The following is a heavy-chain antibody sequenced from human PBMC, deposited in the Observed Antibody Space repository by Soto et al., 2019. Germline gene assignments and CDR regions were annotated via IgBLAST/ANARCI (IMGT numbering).Heavy chain of an antibody. D-gene: IGHD6-6*01. CDR3: ARVRIYIAARDIIDY. Sequence: ASETLSLTCAVYGGSFSGYYWSWVRPPPGKGLEWIGEINHSGSTNYNPSLKSPVTISVDTSKNQFSLKLSSVTAADTAVYYCARVRIYIAARDIIDYWGQGTLVTVSS. CDR2: INHSGST. J-gene: IGHJ4*02. CDR1: GGSFSGYY. V-gene: IGHV4-34*01.